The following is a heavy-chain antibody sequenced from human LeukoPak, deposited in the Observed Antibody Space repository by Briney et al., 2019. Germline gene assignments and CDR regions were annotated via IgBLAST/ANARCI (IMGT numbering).Heavy chain of an antibody. Sequence: ASVKVSCKASGYTFTSYDINWVRQASGQGLEWMGGMNPNSGNKASAQKFQGRVTMTTNTSISTAYMELTCLRSEDTAMYYCARKGLLGSGKPWFDPWGQGTLVTVSS. J-gene: IGHJ5*02. CDR3: ARKGLLGSGKPWFDP. V-gene: IGHV1-8*01. D-gene: IGHD2-15*01. CDR2: MNPNSGNK. CDR1: GYTFTSYD.